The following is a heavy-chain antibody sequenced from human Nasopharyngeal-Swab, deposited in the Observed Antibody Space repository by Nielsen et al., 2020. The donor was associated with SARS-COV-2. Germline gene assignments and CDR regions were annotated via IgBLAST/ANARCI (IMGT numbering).Heavy chain of an antibody. CDR1: GFTFSSNA. V-gene: IGHV3-23*01. CDR3: AKGSNYDSSGYYYDY. Sequence: GGSLRLSCEASGFTFSSNAMSWVRQAPGKGLEWVSAISGSGGSTYYAGSVKGRFTISRDNSKNTLYLQMNSLRAEDTAVYYCAKGSNYDSSGYYYDYWGQGTLVTVSS. D-gene: IGHD3-22*01. J-gene: IGHJ4*02. CDR2: ISGSGGST.